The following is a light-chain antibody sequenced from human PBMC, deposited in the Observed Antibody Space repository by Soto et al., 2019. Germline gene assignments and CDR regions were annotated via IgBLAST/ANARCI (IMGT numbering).Light chain of an antibody. Sequence: EIVLTQSPGTLSLSPGERATLSCRATQSVSSSYLAWYQQKPGQAPRPLIYAASSRATGTPERFSGSGSGTDFTLTVRRLEPEDFAVYYCQQYGSSMWTFGQGTKVDI. V-gene: IGKV3-20*01. CDR2: AAS. CDR3: QQYGSSMWT. J-gene: IGKJ1*01. CDR1: QSVSSSY.